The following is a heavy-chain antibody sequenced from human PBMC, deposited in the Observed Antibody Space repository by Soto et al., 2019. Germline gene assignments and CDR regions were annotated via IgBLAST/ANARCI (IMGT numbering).Heavy chain of an antibody. CDR2: IHYNGNT. D-gene: IGHD2-8*01. CDR3: ARDIMGTNYYYYGMDV. Sequence: SETLSLTCTVSGDSISSYSWSWIRQPPGKGLKWIGNIHYNGNTKYNPSLKSRVTISVDTSKNQFSLKLSSVTAADTAVYYCARDIMGTNYYYYGMDVWGQGTTVTVSS. CDR1: GDSISSYS. J-gene: IGHJ6*02. V-gene: IGHV4-59*01.